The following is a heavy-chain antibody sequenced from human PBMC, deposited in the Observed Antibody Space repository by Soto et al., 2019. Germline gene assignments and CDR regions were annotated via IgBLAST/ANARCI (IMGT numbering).Heavy chain of an antibody. CDR1: GFIFSSYR. V-gene: IGHV3-21*02. Sequence: DVQLVESGGGLVQPGRSLRLSCAASGFIFSSYRMNWVRQAPGKGLEWISSISTNSRYIYYADSVEGRFTVSRDNSNNSLYLQMDNLRAEDTAVYYCVSKQVIGYYYGLDVWGQGTTVTVSS. CDR2: ISTNSRYI. CDR3: VSKQVIGYYYGLDV. J-gene: IGHJ6*02. D-gene: IGHD2-15*01.